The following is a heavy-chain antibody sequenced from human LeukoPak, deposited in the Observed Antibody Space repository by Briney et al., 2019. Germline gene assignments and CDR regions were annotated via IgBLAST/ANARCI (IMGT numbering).Heavy chain of an antibody. D-gene: IGHD6-19*01. V-gene: IGHV1-69*04. CDR3: AREQWLITRNMDV. J-gene: IGHJ6*02. CDR1: GGTFSSYA. CDR2: IIPILGIT. Sequence: SVKVSCKASGGTFSSYAISWVRQAPGQGLEWMGRIIPILGITNYAQKFQGRVTITADKSTSTAYMELSSLRSEDAAVYYCAREQWLITRNMDVWGQGTTVTVSS.